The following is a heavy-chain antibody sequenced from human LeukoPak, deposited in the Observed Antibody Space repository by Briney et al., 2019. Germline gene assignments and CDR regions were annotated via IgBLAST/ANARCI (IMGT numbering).Heavy chain of an antibody. D-gene: IGHD3-3*01. CDR1: GGSISSSSYY. CDR2: IYYSGTT. CDR3: AASTAALRFLGPLGGRYFDY. J-gene: IGHJ4*02. V-gene: IGHV4-39*01. Sequence: SETLSLTCTVSGGSISSSSYYWGWIRQPPGKGLEWIGSIYYSGTTYYNPSLKSRVTISVDTSKNQFSLKLSSVTAADTAVYYCAASTAALRFLGPLGGRYFDYWGQGTLVTVSS.